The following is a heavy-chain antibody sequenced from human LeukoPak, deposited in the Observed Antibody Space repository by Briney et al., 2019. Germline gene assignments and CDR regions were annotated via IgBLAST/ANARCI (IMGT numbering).Heavy chain of an antibody. CDR3: ASEAAIAARRGAFDI. D-gene: IGHD6-6*01. Sequence: ASVKVSCKASGYTFTGYYMHWVRQAPGQGLEWMGWINPNSGGTNYAQKFQGRVTMTRDTSISTAYMELSRLRSDDTAVYYCASEAAIAARRGAFDIWGQGTMVTVSS. V-gene: IGHV1-2*02. J-gene: IGHJ3*02. CDR2: INPNSGGT. CDR1: GYTFTGYY.